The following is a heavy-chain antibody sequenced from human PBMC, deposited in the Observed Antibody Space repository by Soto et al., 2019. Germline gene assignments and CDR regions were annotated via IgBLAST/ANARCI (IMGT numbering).Heavy chain of an antibody. V-gene: IGHV4-30-2*01. CDR1: GGSISSGGYS. D-gene: IGHD6-13*01. J-gene: IGHJ6*02. Sequence: SETLSLTCAVSGGSISSGGYSWSWIRQPPGKGLEWIGYIYHSGSTYYNPSLKSRVTISVDRSKNQFSLKLSSVTAADTAVYYCARGDVGRLPAAAGTYYYYGMDVWGQGTTVTIS. CDR2: IYHSGST. CDR3: ARGDVGRLPAAAGTYYYYGMDV.